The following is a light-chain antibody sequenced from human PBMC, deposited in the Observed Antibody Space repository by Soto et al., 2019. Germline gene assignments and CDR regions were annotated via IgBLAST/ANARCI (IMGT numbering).Light chain of an antibody. V-gene: IGLV1-44*01. J-gene: IGLJ1*01. CDR3: SAWAASLNGYV. CDR2: SNY. CDR1: SSNIGSKT. Sequence: QSVLTQPPSASGTPGQRVTISCSGSSSNIGSKTVNWYQQLPGTAPKLLIYSNYQRPSGVPDRFSGSKSGTSASLAISGLQSEDAADYYCSAWAASLNGYVFGTGTKVPVL.